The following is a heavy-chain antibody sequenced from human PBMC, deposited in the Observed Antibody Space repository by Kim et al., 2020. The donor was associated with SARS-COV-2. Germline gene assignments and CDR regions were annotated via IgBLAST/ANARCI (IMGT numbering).Heavy chain of an antibody. J-gene: IGHJ4*02. CDR3: ATYDSSGYFDFDY. V-gene: IGHV3-48*03. D-gene: IGHD3-22*01. Sequence: YADSVKGRFTISRDNAKNSLYLQMNSLRAEDTAVYYCATYDSSGYFDFDYWGQGTLVTVSS.